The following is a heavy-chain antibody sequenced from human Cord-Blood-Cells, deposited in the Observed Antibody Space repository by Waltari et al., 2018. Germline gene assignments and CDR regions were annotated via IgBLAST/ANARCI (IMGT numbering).Heavy chain of an antibody. CDR3: ARTAGVSSSWYYFDY. CDR2: VIPIFGTA. CDR1: GGAFSRSA. J-gene: IGHJ4*02. D-gene: IGHD6-13*01. V-gene: IGHV1-69*06. Sequence: QLQLVQSGAEVKQPASSVKGSCMVSGGAFSRSAISWVRRAPGQGLEWMGWVIPIFGTANSAQKVQGRVTIAAAKSTSTAYMELSSLRSEDTAVYYCARTAGVSSSWYYFDYWGQGTLVTVSS.